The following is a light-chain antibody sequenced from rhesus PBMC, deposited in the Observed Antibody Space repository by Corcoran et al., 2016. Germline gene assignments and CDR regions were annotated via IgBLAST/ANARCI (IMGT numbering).Light chain of an antibody. J-gene: IGKJ4*01. Sequence: DIQMTQSPSSLSASVGDKVTITCRASQDISSWLAWYQQKPGKAPKLLIYKASSLQSGVPSRCSVSGSGTDFTLTISSLQPEYFATCFCLQFSSSPLTFGGGTKVYLK. CDR2: KAS. V-gene: IGKV1-22*01. CDR3: LQFSSSPLT. CDR1: QDISSW.